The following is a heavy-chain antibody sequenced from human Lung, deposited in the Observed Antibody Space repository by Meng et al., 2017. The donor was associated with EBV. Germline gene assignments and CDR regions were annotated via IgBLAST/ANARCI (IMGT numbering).Heavy chain of an antibody. J-gene: IGHJ4*02. Sequence: EVQLVESGGGLVEPGGSLKFSCEASGFTFSASAMHWVRQASGKGLEWVGRIRSKANNYATAFGASVEGRFTISRDDSNNTAYLQMNSLKTEDTAVYYCTSRSFWGQGILVTVSS. V-gene: IGHV3-73*02. CDR3: TSRSF. CDR1: GFTFSASA. CDR2: IRSKANNYAT.